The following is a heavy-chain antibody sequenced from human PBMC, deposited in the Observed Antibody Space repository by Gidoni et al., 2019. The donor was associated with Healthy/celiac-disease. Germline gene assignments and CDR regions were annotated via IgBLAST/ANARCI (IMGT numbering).Heavy chain of an antibody. V-gene: IGHV1-69*01. CDR1: GGTFSSYA. CDR3: ARETRGGSQMGPYYYYYGMDV. D-gene: IGHD1-26*01. CDR2: IIPIFGKA. J-gene: IGHJ6*02. Sequence: QVQLVQSGAEVKKPGSSVQVSCKASGGTFSSYAISWVRQAPGQGLEWLGGIIPIFGKANYAQKFQGRVTITAEESTSTAYMELSSLRSEDTAVYYCARETRGGSQMGPYYYYYGMDVWGQGTTVTVSS.